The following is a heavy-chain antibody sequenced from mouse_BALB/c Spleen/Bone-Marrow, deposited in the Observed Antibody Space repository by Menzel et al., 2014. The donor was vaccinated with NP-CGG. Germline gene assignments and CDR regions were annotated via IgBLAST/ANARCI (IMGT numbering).Heavy chain of an antibody. CDR1: GYAFTNYW. CDR3: ARRMITFAY. CDR2: IYPGSGNT. V-gene: IGHV1-63*01. J-gene: IGHJ3*01. Sequence: VQLQQSGAELVRPGTSVKISCKASGYAFTNYWLGWVKQRPGHGLEWIGDIYPGSGNTYYNEKSKGKATLTADKSSSTAYMQLSSLTSDHSAVYFCARRMITFAYWGQGTLVTVSA. D-gene: IGHD2-4*01.